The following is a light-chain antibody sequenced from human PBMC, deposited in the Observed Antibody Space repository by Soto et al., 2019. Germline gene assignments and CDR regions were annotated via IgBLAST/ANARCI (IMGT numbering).Light chain of an antibody. Sequence: EGVTTQSPATLSVSPGERATLSCRASQNVDGDLAWYQQKPGQAPRLLIYRTSTRANGTPVRFSGSGSGTEFTLTTSSLQSEDFAVYYCQEYNGRSSFGQGTKVEIK. CDR1: QNVDGD. J-gene: IGKJ1*01. CDR2: RTS. CDR3: QEYNGRSS. V-gene: IGKV3-15*01.